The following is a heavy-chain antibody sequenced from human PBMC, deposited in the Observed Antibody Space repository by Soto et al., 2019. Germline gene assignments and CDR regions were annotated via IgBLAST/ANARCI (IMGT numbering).Heavy chain of an antibody. D-gene: IGHD3-22*01. CDR2: VHYSGYT. CDR3: ALYYDTLDY. J-gene: IGHJ4*02. Sequence: SETLSLTCTVSGGSISRNGYYWGWIRQPPGKRLEWIGNVHYSGYTYYNGSLKSRVTISVDTSKNQFSLKLGSVTAADTAVYYCALYYDTLDYSGQGSLVIGSS. V-gene: IGHV4-39*01. CDR1: GGSISRNGYY.